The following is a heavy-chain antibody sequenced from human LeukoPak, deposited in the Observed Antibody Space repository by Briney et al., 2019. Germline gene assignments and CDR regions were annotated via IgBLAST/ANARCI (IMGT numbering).Heavy chain of an antibody. Sequence: HPGRSLRLSCAASGFTFSSYGMHWVGQAPGKGLEWVAVIWCDGSNKYYADSVKGRFTISRDNSKNTLYLQMNSLRAEDTAVYYCARQYDILTGYYRTSYFDYWGQGTLVSVSS. CDR2: IWCDGSNK. CDR3: ARQYDILTGYYRTSYFDY. CDR1: GFTFSSYG. J-gene: IGHJ4*02. V-gene: IGHV3-33*01. D-gene: IGHD3-9*01.